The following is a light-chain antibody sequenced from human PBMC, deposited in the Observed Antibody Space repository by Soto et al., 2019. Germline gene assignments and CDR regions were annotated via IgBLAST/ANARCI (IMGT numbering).Light chain of an antibody. J-gene: IGKJ5*01. Sequence: DIQTTQSPSSLSASVGDRVTITCRASQSISRNLNWYQHKPGKAPKLLIYAASSLQNGVPSRFSGGGSGTEFPLRISSLQPEDFGTYSRQLSYTTASISFGQGTRLEIK. CDR1: QSISRN. CDR2: AAS. CDR3: QLSYTTASIS. V-gene: IGKV1-39*01.